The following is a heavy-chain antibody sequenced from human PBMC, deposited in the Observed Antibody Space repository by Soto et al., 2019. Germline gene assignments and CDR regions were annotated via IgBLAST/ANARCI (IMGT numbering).Heavy chain of an antibody. V-gene: IGHV3-30-3*01. CDR2: ISYDGNNK. Sequence: QVQLVESGGGVVQPGRSLRLSCVASGFTFSSYAMHWVRQAPGKGLEWVAVISYDGNNKYYADSVKGRFTISRDNSKNTLYLQMTRLRLEDTAVYYCARAGCDGGSCYTLVGLRYGMDVWGQGTTVTVSS. CDR3: ARAGCDGGSCYTLVGLRYGMDV. CDR1: GFTFSSYA. J-gene: IGHJ6*02. D-gene: IGHD2-15*01.